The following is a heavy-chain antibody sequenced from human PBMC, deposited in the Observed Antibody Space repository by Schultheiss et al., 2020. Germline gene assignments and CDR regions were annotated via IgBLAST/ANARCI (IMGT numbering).Heavy chain of an antibody. J-gene: IGHJ5*02. Sequence: SVKVSCKASGGTFSSYAISWVRQAPGQGLEWMGRIIPILGIANYAQKFQGRVTITADKSTSTAYMELSSLRSEDTAVYYCAADVAVAVDLWNWFDPWGQGTLVTVSS. V-gene: IGHV1-69*04. CDR3: AADVAVAVDLWNWFDP. CDR2: IIPILGIA. D-gene: IGHD6-19*01. CDR1: GGTFSSYA.